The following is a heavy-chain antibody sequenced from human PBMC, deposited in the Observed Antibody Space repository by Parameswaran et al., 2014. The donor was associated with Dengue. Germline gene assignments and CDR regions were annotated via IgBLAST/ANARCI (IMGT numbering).Heavy chain of an antibody. D-gene: IGHD5-18*01. V-gene: IGHV3-15*01. Sequence: RWIRQPQEGLEWVGRIKSKTDGGTTDYAAPVKGRFTISRDDSKNTLYLQMNSLKTEDTAVYYCTTRQPDTAMVQIDYWGQGTLVTVSS. CDR2: IKSKTDGGTT. J-gene: IGHJ4*02. CDR3: TTRQPDTAMVQIDY.